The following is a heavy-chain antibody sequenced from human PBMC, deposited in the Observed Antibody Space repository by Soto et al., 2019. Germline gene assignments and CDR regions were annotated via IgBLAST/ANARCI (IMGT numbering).Heavy chain of an antibody. V-gene: IGHV4-31*03. CDR1: GGPISSDGYC. CDR3: ARTGYSYGYIDY. CDR2: IYHSGTT. D-gene: IGHD5-18*01. J-gene: IGHJ4*02. Sequence: PSETLSLTCTVSGGPISSDGYCWSWIRQHPGKGLEWIGYIYHSGTTYYNPSLKSRVTISVDPSKNQFSLKLSSMTAADTAVYYCARTGYSYGYIDYWGQGTLVTVSS.